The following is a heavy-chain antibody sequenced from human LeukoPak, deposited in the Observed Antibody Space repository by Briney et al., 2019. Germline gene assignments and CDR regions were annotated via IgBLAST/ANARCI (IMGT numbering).Heavy chain of an antibody. J-gene: IGHJ5*02. V-gene: IGHV1-8*01. D-gene: IGHD2-2*01. Sequence: ASVKVSCKTSGYTSTDYDINWVRQAPGQGLEWMGYIYPSSGYRESAQKFQGRLTMTRNVSTATAYMELSSLTSDDTAVYYCARVTSGMRYNWFDPWGQGTLITVSS. CDR1: GYTSTDYD. CDR2: IYPSSGYR. CDR3: ARVTSGMRYNWFDP.